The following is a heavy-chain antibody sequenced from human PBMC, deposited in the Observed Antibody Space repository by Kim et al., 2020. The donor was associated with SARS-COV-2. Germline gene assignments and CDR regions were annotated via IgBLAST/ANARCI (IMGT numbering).Heavy chain of an antibody. Sequence: NPSLNSRVTISVDTSKNQFSLNLSSVTAADTAVHYCARASSSSWGYFDYWGQGTLVTVSS. D-gene: IGHD6-13*01. J-gene: IGHJ4*02. V-gene: IGHV4-31*02. CDR3: ARASSSSWGYFDY.